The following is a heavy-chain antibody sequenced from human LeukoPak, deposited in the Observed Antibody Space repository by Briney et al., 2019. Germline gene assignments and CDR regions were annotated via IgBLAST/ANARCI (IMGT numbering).Heavy chain of an antibody. CDR3: ARSRGGATGEGFDY. Sequence: GASVKVSCKASGYTFTGYYMHWVRQAPGQGLEWMGWINPNSGGTNYAQKFQGRVTMTRDTSISTAYMELSRLRSDDTAVYYCARSRGGATGEGFDYWGQGTLVTVSS. J-gene: IGHJ4*02. D-gene: IGHD1-26*01. V-gene: IGHV1-2*02. CDR2: INPNSGGT. CDR1: GYTFTGYY.